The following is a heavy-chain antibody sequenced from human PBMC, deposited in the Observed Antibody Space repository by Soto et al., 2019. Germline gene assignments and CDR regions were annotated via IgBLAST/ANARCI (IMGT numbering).Heavy chain of an antibody. J-gene: IGHJ6*02. D-gene: IGHD2-15*01. CDR1: GFTVSSNY. Sequence: EVQLVESGGGLIQPGGSLRLSCAASGFTVSSNYMSWVRQAPGKGLEWVSVIYSGGSTYYADSVKGRFTISRDNSKNTLYLQMNSLRAEDTAVYYCARDRCSGGSCYSRPYYYYYGMDVWGQGTTVTVSS. V-gene: IGHV3-53*01. CDR2: IYSGGST. CDR3: ARDRCSGGSCYSRPYYYYYGMDV.